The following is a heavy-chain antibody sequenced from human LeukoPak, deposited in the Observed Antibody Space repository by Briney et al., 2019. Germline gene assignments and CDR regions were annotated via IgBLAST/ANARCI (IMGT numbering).Heavy chain of an antibody. CDR2: ISYTDTT. Sequence: PSETLSLTCTVSGDFSCDSITMYYWRWVRQPPGKGLEWIGHISYTDTTNYNPSLKTPVTMSIDTSKNQFTLRLRSVTASDTAVYYCARGQRRPEMYYDFGGEFDRWGQGTLVTVSS. CDR1: GDFSCDSITMYY. CDR3: ARGQRRPEMYYDFGGEFDR. J-gene: IGHJ5*02. D-gene: IGHD3-3*01. V-gene: IGHV4-59*12.